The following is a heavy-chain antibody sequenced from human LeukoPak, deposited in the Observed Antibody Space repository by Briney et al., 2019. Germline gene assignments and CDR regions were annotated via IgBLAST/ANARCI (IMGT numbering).Heavy chain of an antibody. D-gene: IGHD4-11*01. CDR1: GFTFRSYS. J-gene: IGHJ3*02. CDR2: IDPSSTYI. V-gene: IGHV3-21*01. Sequence: GGSLRLSCAASGFTFRSYSMNWVRQAPGKGLEWVSAIDPSSTYIYYADSVKGRFTISRDNAENSLYLQMNSLRVEDTAVYYCARGHGRRLRLTTRAMAFDIWGQGTMVTVSS. CDR3: ARGHGRRLRLTTRAMAFDI.